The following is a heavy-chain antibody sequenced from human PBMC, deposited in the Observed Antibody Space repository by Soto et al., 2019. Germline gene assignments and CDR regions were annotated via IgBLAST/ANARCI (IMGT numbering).Heavy chain of an antibody. V-gene: IGHV4-39*01. Sequence: KPSETLSLTCTVSGGSISSSSYYWGWIRQPPGKGLEWIGSSYYSGSTYYNPSLKSRVTISVDTSKNQFSLKLSSVTAADTAVYYCARVDRYETYYYDSSGYLGRGGGAFDNWGQGTMVTVSS. CDR3: ARVDRYETYYYDSSGYLGRGGGAFDN. J-gene: IGHJ3*02. CDR1: GGSISSSSYY. D-gene: IGHD3-22*01. CDR2: SYYSGST.